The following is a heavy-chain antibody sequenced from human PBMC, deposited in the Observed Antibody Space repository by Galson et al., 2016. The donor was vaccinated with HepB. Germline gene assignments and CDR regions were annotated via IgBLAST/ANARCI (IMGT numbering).Heavy chain of an antibody. CDR3: AKADFLPGWFDP. V-gene: IGHV4-59*01. J-gene: IGHJ5*02. CDR2: IYYSGRT. Sequence: LSLTCTVSGDSISSYYWTWIRQPPGKGLEWVGSIYYSGRTNYNPSLKSRVTISVDTSKNHLSLSLSSVTAADTAVYYCAKADFLPGWFDPWGQGTLVTVSS. CDR1: GDSISSYY.